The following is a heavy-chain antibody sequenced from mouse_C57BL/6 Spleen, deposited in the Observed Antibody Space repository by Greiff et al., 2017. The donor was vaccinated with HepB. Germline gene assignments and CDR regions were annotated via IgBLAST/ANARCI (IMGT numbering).Heavy chain of an antibody. CDR3: ARTYYYGSSYFDY. J-gene: IGHJ2*01. D-gene: IGHD1-1*01. V-gene: IGHV14-3*01. CDR2: IDPANGNT. Sequence: EVKLQESVAELVRPGASVKLSCTASGFNIKNTYMHWVKQRPEQGLEWIGRIDPANGNTKYAPKFQGKATITADASSNTAYLQLSSLTSEDTAIYYCARTYYYGSSYFDYWGQGTTLTVSS. CDR1: GFNIKNTY.